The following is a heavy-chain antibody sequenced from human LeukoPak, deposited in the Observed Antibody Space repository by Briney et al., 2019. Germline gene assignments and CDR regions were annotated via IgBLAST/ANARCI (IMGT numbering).Heavy chain of an antibody. Sequence: ASVKVSCKASGYTFTSYGISWVRQAPGQGLEWMGWISAYNGNTNYAQKPQGRVTMTTDTSTSTAYMELRSLRSDDTAVYYCARGAAAGIPEDWFDPWGQGTLVTVSS. CDR1: GYTFTSYG. CDR3: ARGAAAGIPEDWFDP. J-gene: IGHJ5*02. CDR2: ISAYNGNT. V-gene: IGHV1-18*01. D-gene: IGHD6-13*01.